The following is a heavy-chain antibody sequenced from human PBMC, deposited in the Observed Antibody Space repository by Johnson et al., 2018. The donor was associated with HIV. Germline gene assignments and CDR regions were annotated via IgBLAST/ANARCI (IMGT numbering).Heavy chain of an antibody. CDR1: GFTFSSYW. J-gene: IGHJ3*02. CDR2: IKQDGSEK. CDR3: ARDSGSYQGAFDI. D-gene: IGHD1-26*01. Sequence: VQLVESGGGVVQPGRSLRLSCAASGFTFSSYWMSWVRQAPGKGLEWVANIKQDGSEKYYVDSVKGRFTISRDNAKNSLYLQMNSLRAEDTAVYYCARDSGSYQGAFDIWGQGTMVTVS. V-gene: IGHV3-7*01.